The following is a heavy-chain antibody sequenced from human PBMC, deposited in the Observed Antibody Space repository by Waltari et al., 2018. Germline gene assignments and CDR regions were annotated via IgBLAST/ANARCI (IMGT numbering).Heavy chain of an antibody. CDR2: IYYSGST. J-gene: IGHJ4*02. D-gene: IGHD4-17*01. V-gene: IGHV4-39*07. CDR3: ARDNTDYFDY. CDR1: GGSSSSSSYY. Sequence: QLQLQESGPGLVKPSETLSLTGTVSGGSSSSSSYYGGWIRQPPGKGLEWIGSIYYSGSTSYTPSLKSRVTISVDTSKNQFSLKLSSVTAADTAVYYCARDNTDYFDYWGQGTLVTVSS.